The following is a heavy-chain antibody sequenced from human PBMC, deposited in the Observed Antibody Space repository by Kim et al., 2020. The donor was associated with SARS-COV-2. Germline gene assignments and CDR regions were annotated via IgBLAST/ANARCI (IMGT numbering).Heavy chain of an antibody. CDR3: ARVYGSGSYYMVYGDY. V-gene: IGHV3-74*01. J-gene: IGHJ4*02. Sequence: GGSLRLSCAASGFTFSSYWMHWVRQAPGKGLVWVSRINSDGSSTSYADSVKGRFTISRDNAKNTLYLQMNSLRAEDTAVYYCARVYGSGSYYMVYGDYWGQGSLVSVSS. CDR2: INSDGSST. CDR1: GFTFSSYW. D-gene: IGHD3-10*01.